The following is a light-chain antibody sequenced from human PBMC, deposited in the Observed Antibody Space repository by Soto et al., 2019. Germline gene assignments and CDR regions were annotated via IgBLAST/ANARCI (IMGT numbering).Light chain of an antibody. Sequence: EIVFTPSPGPPSLFPGGRAPPSCRASQNIRSNYLAWYQQKPGQAPRLLISDASTRAAGTPDRLSGSGSGTDFTLTISRLEPEDFAVYYCQQYGGSPISFGQGTRLEIK. CDR1: QNIRSNY. J-gene: IGKJ5*01. CDR2: DAS. CDR3: QQYGGSPIS. V-gene: IGKV3-20*01.